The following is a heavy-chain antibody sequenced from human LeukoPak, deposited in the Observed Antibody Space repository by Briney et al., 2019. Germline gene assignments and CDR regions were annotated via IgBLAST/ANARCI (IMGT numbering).Heavy chain of an antibody. D-gene: IGHD1-26*01. Sequence: ASVKVSCKASGYTFTSYDINWVRQATGQGLEWMGWMNPNSGNTGYAQKFQGRVTMTRNTSISTAYMELSSLRSEDTAVYYCASYSGSHDDAFDIWGQGTMVTVPS. CDR3: ASYSGSHDDAFDI. J-gene: IGHJ3*02. V-gene: IGHV1-8*01. CDR2: MNPNSGNT. CDR1: GYTFTSYD.